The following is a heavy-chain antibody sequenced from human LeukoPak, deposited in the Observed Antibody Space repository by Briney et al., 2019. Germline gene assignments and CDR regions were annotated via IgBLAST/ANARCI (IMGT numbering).Heavy chain of an antibody. J-gene: IGHJ4*02. Sequence: GGSLRLSCAASGFTVSRNYMNWVRQAPGKGLVWVSVIYSGGSTYYADSVKGRFTISRDDSKKTVYLQMNSLRAEDTAVYYCARESDILTGYPFDYWGQGTLVTVSS. D-gene: IGHD3-9*01. CDR2: IYSGGST. CDR3: ARESDILTGYPFDY. V-gene: IGHV3-66*01. CDR1: GFTVSRNY.